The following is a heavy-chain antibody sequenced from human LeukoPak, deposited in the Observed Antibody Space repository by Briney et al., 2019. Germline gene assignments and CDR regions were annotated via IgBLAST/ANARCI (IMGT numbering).Heavy chain of an antibody. CDR1: GGSISSYY. J-gene: IGHJ4*02. Sequence: PSETLSLTCTVSGGSISSYYWSWIRQPPGKGLEWIGYIYYSGSTNYNPSLKSRLTISVDTSKSQFSLRLNSVTAADTAVYYCARANYFDYWGQGTLVTVSS. CDR3: ARANYFDY. V-gene: IGHV4-59*01. CDR2: IYYSGST.